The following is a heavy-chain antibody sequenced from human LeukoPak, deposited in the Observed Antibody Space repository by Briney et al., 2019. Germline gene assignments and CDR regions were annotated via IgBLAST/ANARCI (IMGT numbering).Heavy chain of an antibody. CDR3: ARGPVYCSSTSCLYYFDY. J-gene: IGHJ4*02. Sequence: EASVKVSCKASGYTFTSYDINWVRQGPGQGLEWMGWMNPNSGNTGYAQKFQGRVTITRNTSISTAYMELSSLRSEDTAVYYCARGPVYCSSTSCLYYFDYWGQGTLVTVSS. CDR1: GYTFTSYD. V-gene: IGHV1-8*03. CDR2: MNPNSGNT. D-gene: IGHD2-2*01.